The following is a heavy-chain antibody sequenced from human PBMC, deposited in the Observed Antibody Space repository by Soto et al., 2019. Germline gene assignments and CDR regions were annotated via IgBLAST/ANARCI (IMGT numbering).Heavy chain of an antibody. CDR2: ISAYNGNT. V-gene: IGHV1-18*01. Sequence: ASVKVSCKASGYPFTSYGISWVRQAPGQGLEWMGWISAYNGNTNYAQKLQGRVTMTTDTSTSTAYMELRSLRSDDTAVYYCARPYGSGSYPEYYYYYYGMDVWGQGTTVTVSS. D-gene: IGHD3-10*01. J-gene: IGHJ6*02. CDR1: GYPFTSYG. CDR3: ARPYGSGSYPEYYYYYYGMDV.